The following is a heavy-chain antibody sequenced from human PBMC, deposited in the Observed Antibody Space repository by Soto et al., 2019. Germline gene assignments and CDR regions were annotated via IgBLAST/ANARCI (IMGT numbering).Heavy chain of an antibody. V-gene: IGHV3-48*02. CDR3: ASPSPAGDFWSGYFYC. CDR1: GFTFSSYS. CDR2: ISSSSSTI. D-gene: IGHD3-3*01. Sequence: GGSLRLSCAASGFTFSSYSMNWVRQAPGKGLEWVSYISSSSSTIYYADSVKGRFTISRDNAKNSLYLQMDSLRDEDTAVYYCASPSPAGDFWSGYFYCWGQGTLVTVSS. J-gene: IGHJ4*02.